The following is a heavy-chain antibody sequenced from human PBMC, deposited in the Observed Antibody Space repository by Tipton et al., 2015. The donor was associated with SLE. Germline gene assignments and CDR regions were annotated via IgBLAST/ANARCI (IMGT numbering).Heavy chain of an antibody. CDR2: VYYSGTT. V-gene: IGHV4-39*07. CDR3: AVLRKGISFLL. Sequence: TLSLTCTVSGGSISGSSWYWGWVRQSPGKGLEWIGSVYYSGTTYYNPSLKSRVTVSIDRSKNQFSLTLRSVTAADTAVYYCAVLRKGISFLLWGQGSLVTVSS. CDR1: GGSISGSSWY. J-gene: IGHJ4*02.